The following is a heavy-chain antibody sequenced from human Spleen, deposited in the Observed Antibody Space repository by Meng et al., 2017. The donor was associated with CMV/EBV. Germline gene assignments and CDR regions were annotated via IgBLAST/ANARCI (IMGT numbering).Heavy chain of an antibody. Sequence: GESLKISCAASGFTFSSYSMNWVRQAPGKGLEWVSSISSSSSYIYYADSVKGRFTISRDNSKNTLYLQMNSLRAEDTAVYYCARDPPVTMGYYYGMDVWGQGTTVTVSS. CDR2: ISSSSSYI. V-gene: IGHV3-21*01. D-gene: IGHD3-10*01. J-gene: IGHJ6*02. CDR3: ARDPPVTMGYYYGMDV. CDR1: GFTFSSYS.